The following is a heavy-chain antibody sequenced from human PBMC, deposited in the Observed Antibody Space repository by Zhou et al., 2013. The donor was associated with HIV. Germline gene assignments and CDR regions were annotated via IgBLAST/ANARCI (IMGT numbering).Heavy chain of an antibody. V-gene: IGHV1-69*04. Sequence: QVQLVQSGAEVKKPGSSVKVSCKASGGTFSSYAISWVRQAPGQGLEWMGRIIPILGIANYPQKFQGRVTITADKSTITAYMELSSLRSEDTAVYYCAREVVTAVTAPGDFWGQGTLVTVS. CDR1: GGTFSSYA. CDR3: AREVVTAVTAPGDF. CDR2: IIPILGIA. J-gene: IGHJ4*02. D-gene: IGHD2-21*02.